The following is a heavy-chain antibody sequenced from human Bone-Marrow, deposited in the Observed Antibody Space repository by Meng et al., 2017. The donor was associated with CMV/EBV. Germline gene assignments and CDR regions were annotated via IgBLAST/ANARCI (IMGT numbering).Heavy chain of an antibody. J-gene: IGHJ4*02. Sequence: SETLSLTCAVYGGSFSGYYWSWIRQPPGKGLEWIGEINHSGSSNYNSSLKSRVTILVDTSKNRFSLKLSSVTAADTAVYYCARGRGYSGYDVGWGQGTLVTVSS. V-gene: IGHV4-34*01. CDR1: GGSFSGYY. CDR2: INHSGSS. D-gene: IGHD5-12*01. CDR3: ARGRGYSGYDVG.